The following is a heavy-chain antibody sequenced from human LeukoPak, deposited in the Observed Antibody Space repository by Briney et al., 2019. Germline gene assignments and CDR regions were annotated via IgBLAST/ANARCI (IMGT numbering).Heavy chain of an antibody. CDR1: GGSFSISY. D-gene: IGHD2-2*01. J-gene: IGHJ6*03. CDR2: IYHSGGA. CDR3: ASPIVVVPAAPVDYMDV. Sequence: SETLSLTCGVSGGSFSISYWSWIRQPPGKGLEWIGQIYHSGGANYNPSLRSRVAISIDTSKNQFSLKLSSVTAADTAVYYCASPIVVVPAAPVDYMDVWGKGTTVTVSS. V-gene: IGHV4-34*01.